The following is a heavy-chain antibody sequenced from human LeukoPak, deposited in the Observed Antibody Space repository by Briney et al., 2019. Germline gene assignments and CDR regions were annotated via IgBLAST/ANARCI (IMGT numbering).Heavy chain of an antibody. V-gene: IGHV3-72*01. D-gene: IGHD2-2*02. CDR2: IRKKADRYTT. CDR1: GFILSDHY. J-gene: IGHJ4*02. CDR3: IRVTAYRIHN. Sequence: GRSLRLSCAASGFILSDHYMDWVRQPPGKGREWVGRIRKKADRYTTEYAAPVKRRFTIPRDDSKHSLYLQVNSLNTQHTAVYYCIRVTAYRIHNWGQGTLVTVSA.